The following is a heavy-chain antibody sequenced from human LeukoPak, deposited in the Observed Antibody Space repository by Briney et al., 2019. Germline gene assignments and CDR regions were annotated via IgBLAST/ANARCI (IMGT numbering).Heavy chain of an antibody. D-gene: IGHD3-22*01. CDR1: GFSVSGFW. CDR3: ARDLTGPYDH. CDR2: INVEGDYI. Sequence: GGSLRLSCAASGFSVSGFWMRWVRQAPGKELVWVARINVEGDYIDYAESVRGRFTISRDSAKNTLYLQMNSVRAEDTAVYSCARDLTGPYDHWGQGTLVTVSS. V-gene: IGHV3-74*01. J-gene: IGHJ4*02.